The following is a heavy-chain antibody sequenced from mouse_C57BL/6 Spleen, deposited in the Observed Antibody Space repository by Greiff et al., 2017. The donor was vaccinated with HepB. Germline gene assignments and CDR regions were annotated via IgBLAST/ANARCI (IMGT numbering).Heavy chain of an antibody. CDR2: ISSGSSTS. D-gene: IGHD2-12*01. V-gene: IGHV5-17*01. J-gene: IGHJ4*01. CDR1: GFTFSDYG. Sequence: EVKLVESGGGLVKPGGSLKLSCAASGFTFSDYGMHWVRQAPEKGLEWVAYISSGSSTSYYADTVKGRFTISRDNAKNTLFLQMNSLRTEDTAMYYCARRRVLQSNAMDYWGQGTSVTVSS. CDR3: ARRRVLQSNAMDY.